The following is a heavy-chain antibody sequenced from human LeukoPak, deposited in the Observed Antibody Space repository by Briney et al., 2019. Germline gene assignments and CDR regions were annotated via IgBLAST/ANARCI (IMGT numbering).Heavy chain of an antibody. Sequence: GGSLRLSCAASGFTFNNYAMNWVRQAPGKGLEWVSIMSGSGNITYYADSVKGRFTISRDNSKNTLYLQMNSRRAEDTAVYYCAKGPSISAVGYFDYWGQGTLVTVSS. J-gene: IGHJ4*02. V-gene: IGHV3-23*01. CDR3: AKGPSISAVGYFDY. D-gene: IGHD6-13*01. CDR1: GFTFNNYA. CDR2: MSGSGNIT.